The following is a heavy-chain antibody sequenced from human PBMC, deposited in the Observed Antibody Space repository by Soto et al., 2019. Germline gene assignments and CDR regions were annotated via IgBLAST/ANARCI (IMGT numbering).Heavy chain of an antibody. D-gene: IGHD2-2*01. Sequence: WTWIRLTPGKGLDWIGEVHHTGTSYYNPSLKSRLTVSVDTSKSQFSLTLTSVTATDTGTYYCARRKDSSRYFYGMDVWGQGTTVVVS. CDR2: VHHTGTS. CDR3: ARRKDSSRYFYGMDV. V-gene: IGHV4-34*01. J-gene: IGHJ6*02.